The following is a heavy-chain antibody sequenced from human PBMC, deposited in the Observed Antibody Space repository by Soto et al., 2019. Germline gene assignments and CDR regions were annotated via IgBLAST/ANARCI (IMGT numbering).Heavy chain of an antibody. D-gene: IGHD5-18*01. CDR2: IYYSGST. J-gene: IGHJ4*02. V-gene: IGHV4-59*01. CDR1: GASISSYY. CDR3: ARESTWIQLWAYYFDY. Sequence: ETLSLTCTVSGASISSYYWSWIRQPPGKGLEWIGYIYYSGSTNYNPSLKSRVTISVDTSKNQFSLKLSSVTAADTAVYYCARESTWIQLWAYYFDYWGQGTLVTVYS.